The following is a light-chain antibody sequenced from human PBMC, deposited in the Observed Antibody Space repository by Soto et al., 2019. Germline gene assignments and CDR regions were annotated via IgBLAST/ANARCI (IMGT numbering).Light chain of an antibody. J-gene: IGLJ1*01. CDR2: EVS. Sequence: QSALTQPASVSGSPGQSFTISCTGTSSDVGGYNYVSWYQQHPGKAPKLMIYEVSNRPSGGSNRFSDSKSGNTASLTISGLQAEDEADYYCSSYTSSSIDYVFGTGTKLTVL. CDR3: SSYTSSSIDYV. V-gene: IGLV2-14*01. CDR1: SSDVGGYNY.